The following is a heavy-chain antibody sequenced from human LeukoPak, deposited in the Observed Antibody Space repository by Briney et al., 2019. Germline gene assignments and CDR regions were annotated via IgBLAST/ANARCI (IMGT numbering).Heavy chain of an antibody. Sequence: GGSLRLSCVASGFTFSTYWMSWVRQAPGKGLEWVANIKQDGSEKYYVDSVKGRFTISRDNAKNSLYLQMNSLRPEDTAVYYCVYGGSYYVAWGQGTLVTVSS. CDR1: GFTFSTYW. CDR2: IKQDGSEK. V-gene: IGHV3-7*01. CDR3: VYGGSYYVA. J-gene: IGHJ5*02. D-gene: IGHD1-26*01.